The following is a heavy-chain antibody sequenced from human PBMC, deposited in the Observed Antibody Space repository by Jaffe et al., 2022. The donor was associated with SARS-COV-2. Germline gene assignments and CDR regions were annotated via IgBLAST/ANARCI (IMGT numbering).Heavy chain of an antibody. Sequence: QVQLVQSGAEVKKPGASVKVSCKASGYTFTSYYMHWVRQAPGQGLEWMGIINPSGGSTSYAQKFQGRVTMTRDTSTSTVYMELSSLRSEDTAVYYCAREGYFDWPLPRNHYYYYGMDVWGQGTTVTVSS. CDR2: INPSGGST. CDR3: AREGYFDWPLPRNHYYYYGMDV. CDR1: GYTFTSYY. J-gene: IGHJ6*02. V-gene: IGHV1-46*01. D-gene: IGHD3-9*01.